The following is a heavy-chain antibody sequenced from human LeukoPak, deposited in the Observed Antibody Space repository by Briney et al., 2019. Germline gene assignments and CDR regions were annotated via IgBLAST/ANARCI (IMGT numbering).Heavy chain of an antibody. CDR3: AIVAAAGTIGDFDY. D-gene: IGHD6-13*01. J-gene: IGHJ4*02. V-gene: IGHV1-69*13. CDR1: GGTFSSYA. Sequence: SVKVSCKASGGTFSSYAISWVRQAPGQGLEWMGGIIPIFGTANYAQKFQGRVTITADESTSTAYMELSSLRSEDTAVYYCAIVAAAGTIGDFDYWGQGTLVTVSS. CDR2: IIPIFGTA.